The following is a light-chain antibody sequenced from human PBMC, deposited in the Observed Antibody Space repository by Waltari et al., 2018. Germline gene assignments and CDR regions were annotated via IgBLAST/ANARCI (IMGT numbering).Light chain of an antibody. J-gene: IGKJ1*01. CDR1: QSVSST. V-gene: IGKV3-20*01. CDR2: GAS. CDR3: QHYVSLPAT. Sequence: SCRASQSVSSTLAWYQQKPGQAPRLLIYGASTRATGIPERFSGGGSGTDFSLTISRLEPEDFAVYYCQHYVSLPATFGQGTKVEIK.